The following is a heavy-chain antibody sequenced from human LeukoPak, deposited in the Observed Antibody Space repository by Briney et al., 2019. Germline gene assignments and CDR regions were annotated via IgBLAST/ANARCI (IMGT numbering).Heavy chain of an antibody. Sequence: GGSLRLSCAASGFTFSGFSMSWVRQSPTKGLEWVANIKQDGSERYYVDSVKGRFTISRDNAKNSLSLQMNNLRVEDTAVYYCAKSVVVITFRFDDWGQGALVTVSS. V-gene: IGHV3-7*01. CDR1: GFTFSGFS. CDR3: AKSVVVITFRFDD. CDR2: IKQDGSER. D-gene: IGHD2-15*01. J-gene: IGHJ4*02.